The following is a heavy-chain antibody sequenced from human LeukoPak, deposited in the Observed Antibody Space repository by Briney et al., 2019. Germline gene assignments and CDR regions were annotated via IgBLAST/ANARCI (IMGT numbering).Heavy chain of an antibody. Sequence: PSQTLSLTCTVSGGSMDYGAYYWSWIRQHPGKGLEWIAYILYSGDSHSLPSLKTRVTMSMDTSNNQFSLNLTSVTAADTAVYYCATDTQIFSVIKNYHYYGMDVWGQGTRVTVSS. V-gene: IGHV4-31*03. CDR2: ILYSGDS. D-gene: IGHD3-3*01. CDR3: ATDTQIFSVIKNYHYYGMDV. J-gene: IGHJ6*02. CDR1: GGSMDYGAYY.